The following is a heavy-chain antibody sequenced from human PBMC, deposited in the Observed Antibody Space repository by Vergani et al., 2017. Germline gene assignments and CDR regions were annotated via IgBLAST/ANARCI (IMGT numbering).Heavy chain of an antibody. D-gene: IGHD3-22*01. J-gene: IGHJ4*02. V-gene: IGHV4-39*01. CDR2: IYYSGNT. CDR1: GGSISTRNYY. CDR3: ARRDDSSGYVFDH. Sequence: QLQLQESGPGLVKPSETVSLTCNVSGGSISTRNYYWGWILQPPGKGLEWIANIYYSGNTYYNPSLKSRLTITVDTSANQFSLRLSSVTAADAAVYCCARRDDSSGYVFDHWGQGILVTVSS.